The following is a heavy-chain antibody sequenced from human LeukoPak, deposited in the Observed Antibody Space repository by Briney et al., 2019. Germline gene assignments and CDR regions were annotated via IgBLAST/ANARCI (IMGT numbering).Heavy chain of an antibody. Sequence: GGSLRLSCAASGFTFSDYSMNWVRQAPGKGLEWVSGINWNGGSTGYVDSVKGRFTISRDNAKNALFLQMNNLRAEDTAFYYCARGEWDLRDWGQGTPVIVSS. V-gene: IGHV3-20*04. CDR2: INWNGGST. CDR1: GFTFSDYS. D-gene: IGHD1-26*01. CDR3: ARGEWDLRD. J-gene: IGHJ4*02.